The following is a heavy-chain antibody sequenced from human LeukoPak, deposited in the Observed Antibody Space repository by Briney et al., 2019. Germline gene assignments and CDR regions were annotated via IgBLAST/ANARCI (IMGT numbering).Heavy chain of an antibody. CDR2: ISSSSYI. V-gene: IGHV3-21*01. CDR3: ARSKDGIAAAGLYYYYGMDV. Sequence: GGSLRLSCAASGFTFSSYSMNWVRQAPGKGLEWVSSISSSSYIYYADSVKGRFTISRDNAKNSLYLQMNSLRAEDTAVYYCARSKDGIAAAGLYYYYGMDVWGQGTTVTVSS. D-gene: IGHD6-13*01. CDR1: GFTFSSYS. J-gene: IGHJ6*02.